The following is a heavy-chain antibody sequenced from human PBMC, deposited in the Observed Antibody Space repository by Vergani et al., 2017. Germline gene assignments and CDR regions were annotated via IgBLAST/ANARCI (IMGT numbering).Heavy chain of an antibody. CDR1: GGSFSGYY. CDR2: INHSGST. Sequence: QVQLQQWGAGLLKPSEPLSLTCAVYGGSFSGYYWSWIRQPPGKGLEWIGEINHSGSTNYNPSLKSRVTISVDTSKNQFSLKLSSVTAADAAGYYCASVVSGFCSSTSCYSDYWGQGTLVTVSS. J-gene: IGHJ4*02. V-gene: IGHV4-34*01. D-gene: IGHD2-2*01. CDR3: ASVVSGFCSSTSCYSDY.